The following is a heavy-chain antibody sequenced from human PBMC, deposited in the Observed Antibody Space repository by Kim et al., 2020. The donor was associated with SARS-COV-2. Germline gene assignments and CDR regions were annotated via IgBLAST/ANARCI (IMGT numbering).Heavy chain of an antibody. J-gene: IGHJ6*01. CDR2: IIPVFGTA. CDR1: GGTFSRYA. D-gene: IGHD6-19*01. Sequence: SVKVSCKASGGTFSRYAITWVRQAPGQGLEFMGMIIPVFGTANYAQKFQGRVTITADESTTTSYMELSSLRAEDTAVYYCARLYTSGWHEGRAYLGMDV. V-gene: IGHV1-69*13. CDR3: ARLYTSGWHEGRAYLGMDV.